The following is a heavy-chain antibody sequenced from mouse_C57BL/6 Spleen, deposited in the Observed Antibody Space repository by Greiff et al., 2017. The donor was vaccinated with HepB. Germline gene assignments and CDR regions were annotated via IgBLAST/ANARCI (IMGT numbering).Heavy chain of an antibody. V-gene: IGHV10-1*01. D-gene: IGHD2-5*01. CDR1: GFSFNTYA. J-gene: IGHJ3*01. CDR3: VRQEAYYSNFFAY. Sequence: EVQRVESGGGLVQPKGSLKLSCAASGFSFNTYAMNWVRQAPGKGLEWVARIRSKSNNYATYYADSVKDRFTISRDDSESMLYLQMNNLKTEDTAMYYCVRQEAYYSNFFAYWGQGTLVTVSA. CDR2: IRSKSNNYAT.